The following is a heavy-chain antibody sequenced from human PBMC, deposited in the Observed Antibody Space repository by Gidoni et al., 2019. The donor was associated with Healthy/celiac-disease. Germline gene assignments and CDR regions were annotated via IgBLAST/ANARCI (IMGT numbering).Heavy chain of an antibody. J-gene: IGHJ4*02. D-gene: IGHD4-17*01. CDR2: IKSKTDGGTT. CDR3: TKHYGGNSGTDY. V-gene: IGHV3-15*01. Sequence: EVQLVESGGGLVKPGGSLRLSCAASGFTFSNAWMSWVRQAPGKGLEWVGRIKSKTDGGTTDYAAPVKGRFTISRDDSKNTLYLQMNSLKTEDTAVYYCTKHYGGNSGTDYWGQGTLVTVSS. CDR1: GFTFSNAW.